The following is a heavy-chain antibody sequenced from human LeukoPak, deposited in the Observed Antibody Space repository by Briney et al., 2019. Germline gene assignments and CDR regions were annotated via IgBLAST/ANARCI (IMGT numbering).Heavy chain of an antibody. CDR1: GFSFSSNW. Sequence: GGSLRLSCAAPGFSFSSNWMGWVRQAPGKGLEWVAHIKRDGSQKYYLDSVKGRFTISRDNAKNSLYLQMDSLRVEDTAVYYCARLGLEVGGPNWFDPWGQGTLVTVSS. V-gene: IGHV3-7*01. J-gene: IGHJ5*02. CDR2: IKRDGSQK. D-gene: IGHD1-1*01. CDR3: ARLGLEVGGPNWFDP.